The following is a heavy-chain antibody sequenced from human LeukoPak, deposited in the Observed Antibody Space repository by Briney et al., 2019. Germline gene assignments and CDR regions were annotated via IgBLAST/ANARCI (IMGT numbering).Heavy chain of an antibody. J-gene: IGHJ4*02. Sequence: GGSLRLSCAASGFTFRSYAMHWVRQAPGKGLEWVAVISYDGSNEYYADSVKGRFTISRDNSKNTLYLQMNSLRAEDTAVYYCARDTIVGVFDYWGQGTLVTVSS. V-gene: IGHV3-30-3*01. CDR1: GFTFRSYA. CDR3: ARDTIVGVFDY. D-gene: IGHD1-26*01. CDR2: ISYDGSNE.